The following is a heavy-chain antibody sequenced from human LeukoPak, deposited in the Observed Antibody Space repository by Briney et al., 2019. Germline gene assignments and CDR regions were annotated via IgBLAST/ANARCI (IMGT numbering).Heavy chain of an antibody. J-gene: IGHJ4*02. CDR1: GYTFTSYG. D-gene: IGHD3-3*01. CDR3: ARGSSHYDFWSGYYLDY. V-gene: IGHV1-18*01. Sequence: ASVKVSCKASGYTFTSYGISWVRQAPGQGLEWMGWISAYNGNTNYAQKLQGRVTMTTDTSTSTAYMELRSLRSDDTAVYYCARGSSHYDFWSGYYLDYWGQGTLVTVSS. CDR2: ISAYNGNT.